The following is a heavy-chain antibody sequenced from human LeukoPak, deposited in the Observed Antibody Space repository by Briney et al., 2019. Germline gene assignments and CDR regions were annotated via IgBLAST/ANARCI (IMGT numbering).Heavy chain of an antibody. Sequence: PGGSLRLSCAASGFTFSSYWMSWVRQAPGKGLEWVANIKQDGREKYSMDSVMGRFTVSRDNAKNSLYLQMNSLRAEDTAVYYCARVGAVAGDYWGQGTLVTVSS. J-gene: IGHJ4*02. CDR1: GFTFSSYW. V-gene: IGHV3-7*01. D-gene: IGHD6-19*01. CDR3: ARVGAVAGDY. CDR2: IKQDGREK.